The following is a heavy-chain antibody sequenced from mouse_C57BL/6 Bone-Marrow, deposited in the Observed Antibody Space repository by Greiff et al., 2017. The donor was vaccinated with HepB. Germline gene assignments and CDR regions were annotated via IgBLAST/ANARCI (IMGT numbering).Heavy chain of an antibody. D-gene: IGHD1-1*01. CDR1: GFSLTSYG. V-gene: IGHV2-2*01. J-gene: IGHJ1*03. CDR2: IWSGGST. CDR3: ARGDYYRSSYGYFDV. Sequence: VKLVESGPGLVQPSQSLSITCTVSGFSLTSYGVHWVRQSPGKGLEWLGVIWSGGSTDYNAAFISRLSISKDNSKSQVFFKMNSLQADDTAIYYCARGDYYRSSYGYFDVWGTGTTVTVSS.